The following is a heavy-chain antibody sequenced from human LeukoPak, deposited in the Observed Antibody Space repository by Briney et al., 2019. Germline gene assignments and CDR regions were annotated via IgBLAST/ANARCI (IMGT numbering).Heavy chain of an antibody. V-gene: IGHV1-2*02. D-gene: IGHD2-2*01. CDR1: GYTFTGYY. CDR2: INPNSGGT. Sequence: ASVKVSCKASGYTFTGYYMHWVRQAPGQGLEWMGWINPNSGGTNYAQKFQGRVTMTRDTSISTAYMELSRLRSDDTAVYYCARARYCSSTSCAPAGWFDPWGQGTLVTVSS. J-gene: IGHJ5*02. CDR3: ARARYCSSTSCAPAGWFDP.